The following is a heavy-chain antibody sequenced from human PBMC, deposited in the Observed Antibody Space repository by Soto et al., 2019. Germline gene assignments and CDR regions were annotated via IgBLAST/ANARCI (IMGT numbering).Heavy chain of an antibody. CDR1: GFTFSSYS. D-gene: IGHD3-22*01. V-gene: IGHV3-21*01. Sequence: EVQLVESGGGLVKPGGSQRLSCAASGFTFSSYSMNWVRQAPGKGLEWVSSISSSSSYIYYADSVKGRFTISRDNAKNSLYLQMNSLRAEDTAVYYCASHPRDNSGYWYYFDYWGQGTLVTVSS. J-gene: IGHJ4*02. CDR3: ASHPRDNSGYWYYFDY. CDR2: ISSSSSYI.